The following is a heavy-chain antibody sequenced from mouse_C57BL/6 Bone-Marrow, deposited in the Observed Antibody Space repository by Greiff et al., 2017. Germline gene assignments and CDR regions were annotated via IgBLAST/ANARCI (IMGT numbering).Heavy chain of an antibody. CDR1: GYTFTSYG. V-gene: IGHV1-81*01. CDR3: ATYYGSSYPAWFDY. CDR2: IYPRSGNT. J-gene: IGHJ3*01. Sequence: VQLQQSGAELARPGASVKLSCKASGYTFTSYGISWVKQRTGQGLEWLGYIYPRSGNTYYNEKFKGKATLTADKSSSTAYMELRSLTTEDAAVYFCATYYGSSYPAWFDYGGQGTLVTVSA. D-gene: IGHD1-1*01.